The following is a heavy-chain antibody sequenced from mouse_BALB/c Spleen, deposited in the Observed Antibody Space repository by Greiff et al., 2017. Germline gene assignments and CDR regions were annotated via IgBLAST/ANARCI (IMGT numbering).Heavy chain of an antibody. V-gene: IGHV5-6-3*01. Sequence: DVKLVESGGGLVKPGGSLKLSCAASGFTFSSYGMSWVRQTPDKRLELVATINSNGGSTYYPDSVKGRFTISRDNAKNTLYLQMSSLKSEDTAMYYCAREIAYWGQGTLVTVSA. CDR1: GFTFSSYG. CDR2: INSNGGST. J-gene: IGHJ3*01. CDR3: AREIAY.